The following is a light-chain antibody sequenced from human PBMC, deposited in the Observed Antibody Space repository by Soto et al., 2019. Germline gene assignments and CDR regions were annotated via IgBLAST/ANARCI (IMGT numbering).Light chain of an antibody. CDR2: GAS. V-gene: IGKV3-20*01. CDR3: QQFASSIT. CDR1: QSVSSSH. J-gene: IGKJ5*01. Sequence: EIVLTQSPGTLSLSPGERATLSCRASQSVSSSHLAWYQHKPGQAPRLLIYGASNRAAGIPDRFSGSGSGTDFTLTISRLEPEDFAFYYCQQFASSITFGQGTRLEIK.